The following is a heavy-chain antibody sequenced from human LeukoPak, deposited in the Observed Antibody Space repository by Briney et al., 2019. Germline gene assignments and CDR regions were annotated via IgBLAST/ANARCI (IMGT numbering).Heavy chain of an antibody. CDR2: VNYAVNT. Sequence: SETLSLTCTVSGASISSSTYYWGWIRQSPGKGLEWIGSVNYAVNTYYNPSLKSRVTMSADTSKNQFSLKMNFVTAADTALYYCARHLGPYSASYLDYWGQGSLVTVSS. V-gene: IGHV4-39*01. J-gene: IGHJ4*02. D-gene: IGHD1-26*01. CDR3: ARHLGPYSASYLDY. CDR1: GASISSSTYY.